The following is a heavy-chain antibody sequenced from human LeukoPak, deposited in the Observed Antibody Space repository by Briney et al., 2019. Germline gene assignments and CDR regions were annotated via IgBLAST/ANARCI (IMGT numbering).Heavy chain of an antibody. CDR1: GFTFSNYA. Sequence: PGGSLRLSCAASGFTFSNYAMSWIRQPPGKGLEWIGSIYYSGSTYYNPSLKSRVTISVDTSKNQFSLKLSSVTAADTAVYYCASPYCSSTSCTGGDAFDIWGQGTMVTVSS. V-gene: IGHV4-39*01. CDR2: IYYSGST. CDR3: ASPYCSSTSCTGGDAFDI. J-gene: IGHJ3*02. D-gene: IGHD2-2*01.